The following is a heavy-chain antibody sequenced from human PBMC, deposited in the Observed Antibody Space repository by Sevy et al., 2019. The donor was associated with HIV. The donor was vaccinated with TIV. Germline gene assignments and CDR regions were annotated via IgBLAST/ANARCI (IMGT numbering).Heavy chain of an antibody. J-gene: IGHJ5*02. CDR3: AIGSAGTAQP. CDR2: INSAGRLS. D-gene: IGHD6-19*01. CDR1: GFTSGSFY. V-gene: IGHV3-74*01. Sequence: GGSLRLSCAASGFTSGSFYMHWVRQTPKKGLVWVSNINSAGRLSNYADSVKGRFIVSRDNAKNTQHLQMTSLGAEDTAVYYCAIGSAGTAQPWGQGILVTVSS.